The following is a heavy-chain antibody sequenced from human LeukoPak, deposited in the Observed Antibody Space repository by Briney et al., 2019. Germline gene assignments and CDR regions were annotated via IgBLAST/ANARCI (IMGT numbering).Heavy chain of an antibody. J-gene: IGHJ2*01. CDR3: ARDYNGDYGYFDL. D-gene: IGHD3-10*01. Sequence: GGSLRLSCAASGFTVSSNYMSWVRQAPGKGLEWVSVIYSGGSTYYADSVKGRFTISRDNSKNTLYLQMNSLRAEDTAVYYCARDYNGDYGYFDLWGRGTLVTVS. V-gene: IGHV3-66*02. CDR2: IYSGGST. CDR1: GFTVSSNY.